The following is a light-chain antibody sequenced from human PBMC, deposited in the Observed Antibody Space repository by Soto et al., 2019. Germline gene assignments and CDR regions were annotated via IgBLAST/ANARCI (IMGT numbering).Light chain of an antibody. CDR2: DAS. J-gene: IGKJ5*01. CDR3: QQYSHLIT. V-gene: IGKV1-33*01. CDR1: QDISNY. Sequence: DIQMTQSPSSLSASVGDRVTITCQASQDISNYLNWYQQXLGKAPKLLIYDASNLETGVPSRFSGSGSRTDFIFTISSLQPEDIATYYCQQYSHLITFGQGTRLEIK.